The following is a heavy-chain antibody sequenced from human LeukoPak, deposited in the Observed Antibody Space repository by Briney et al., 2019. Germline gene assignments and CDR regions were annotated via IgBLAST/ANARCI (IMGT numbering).Heavy chain of an antibody. Sequence: GGSLRLSCAASGFTFSSYSMSWVRQAPGKGLEWVSVIYSGGSTYYADSVKGRFTISRDNSKNTLYLQMNSLRAEDTAVYYCARESPDYYGSGSSFDYWGQGTLVTVSS. V-gene: IGHV3-66*01. CDR3: ARESPDYYGSGSSFDY. J-gene: IGHJ4*02. D-gene: IGHD3-10*01. CDR2: IYSGGST. CDR1: GFTFSSYS.